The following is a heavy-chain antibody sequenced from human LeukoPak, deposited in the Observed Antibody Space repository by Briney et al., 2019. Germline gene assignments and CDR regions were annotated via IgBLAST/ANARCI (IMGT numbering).Heavy chain of an antibody. CDR3: AKVARIAAAEY. CDR2: ISYDGSNK. D-gene: IGHD6-13*01. V-gene: IGHV3-30*18. Sequence: GGSLRLSCAASGFTFSSYGMHWVRQAPGKGLEWVAVISYDGSNKYYADSVKGRFTISRDNSKNTLCLQMNSLRAEDTAVYYCAKVARIAAAEYWGQGTLVTVSS. J-gene: IGHJ4*02. CDR1: GFTFSSYG.